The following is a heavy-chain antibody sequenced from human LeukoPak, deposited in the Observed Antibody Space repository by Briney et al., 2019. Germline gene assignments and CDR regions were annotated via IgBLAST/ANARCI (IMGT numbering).Heavy chain of an antibody. CDR3: TTDYGSGSYRYFNY. Sequence: GGSLRLSCAASGFTFSNAWMSWVRQTPGKRLEWVGRIKSKTDGGTTDYVAPVKGRFTISRDDSKNTLYLQMNSLKSEDTAVYYCTTDYGSGSYRYFNYWGQGTLVTVSS. CDR2: IKSKTDGGTT. V-gene: IGHV3-15*01. CDR1: GFTFSNAW. J-gene: IGHJ4*01. D-gene: IGHD3-10*01.